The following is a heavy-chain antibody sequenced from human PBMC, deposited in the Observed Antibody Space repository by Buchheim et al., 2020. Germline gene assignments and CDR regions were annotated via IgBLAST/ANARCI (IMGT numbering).Heavy chain of an antibody. CDR1: GFTFSSYA. J-gene: IGHJ4*02. D-gene: IGHD6-13*01. V-gene: IGHV3-30*04. CDR2: ISYDGSNK. Sequence: QVQLVESGGGVVQPGRSLRLSCAASGFTFSSYAMHWVRQAPGKGLEWVAVISYDGSNKYYADSVKGRFTISRDNSKNTLYLQMNSLRAEDTAVYYCARAHEQQQLSSYFDYWGQGTL. CDR3: ARAHEQQQLSSYFDY.